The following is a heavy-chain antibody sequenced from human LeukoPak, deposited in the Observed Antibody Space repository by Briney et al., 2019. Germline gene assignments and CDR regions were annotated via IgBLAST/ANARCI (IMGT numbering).Heavy chain of an antibody. Sequence: GGSLRLSCAASGLTFSSYGMYWVRQAPGKGLEWVSYISSSGSTIYYADSVKGRFTISRDNAKNSPYLQMNSLRAEDTAVYYCVAPFYYDSSGYDDYWGQGTLVTVSS. CDR2: ISSSGSTI. V-gene: IGHV3-48*04. J-gene: IGHJ4*02. CDR3: VAPFYYDSSGYDDY. CDR1: GLTFSSYG. D-gene: IGHD3-22*01.